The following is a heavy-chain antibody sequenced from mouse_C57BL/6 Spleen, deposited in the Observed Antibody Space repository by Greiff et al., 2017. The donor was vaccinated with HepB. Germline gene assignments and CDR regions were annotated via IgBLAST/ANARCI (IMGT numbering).Heavy chain of an antibody. Sequence: EVKLVESGGDLVKPGGSLKLSCAASGFTFSSYGMSWVRQTPDKRLEWVATISSGGSYTYYPDSVKGRFTISRDNAKNTLYLQMSSLKSEDTAMYYCARQGGNYEPGAMDYWGQGTSVTVSS. CDR3: ARQGGNYEPGAMDY. J-gene: IGHJ4*01. CDR2: ISSGGSYT. D-gene: IGHD2-1*01. V-gene: IGHV5-6*01. CDR1: GFTFSSYG.